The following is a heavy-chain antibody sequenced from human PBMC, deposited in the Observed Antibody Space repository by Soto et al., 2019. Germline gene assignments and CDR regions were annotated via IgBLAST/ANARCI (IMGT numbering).Heavy chain of an antibody. CDR2: INAGNGNT. D-gene: IGHD3-9*01. CDR3: ARAGLRYFDWLLACWFDP. Sequence: QVQLVQSGAEVKKPGASVKVSCKASGYTFTSYAMHWVRQAPGQRLEWMGWINAGNGNTKYSQKFQGRVTITRDTAARTAYMELSSLRSEDTAVYYCARAGLRYFDWLLACWFDPWGQGTMVTVSS. CDR1: GYTFTSYA. J-gene: IGHJ5*02. V-gene: IGHV1-3*01.